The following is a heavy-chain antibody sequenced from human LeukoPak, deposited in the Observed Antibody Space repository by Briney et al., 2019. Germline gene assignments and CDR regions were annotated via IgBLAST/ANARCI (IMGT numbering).Heavy chain of an antibody. Sequence: GGSLRLSCEASGFSFEDFSMNWVRQVPGKGLEWLALISWDGHMSFYADSVKGRFTVSRDNVRSSVYLQMTSLTPEDTAFYYCAKLSGSGTYYAYLHSWGQGTLVTVS. CDR3: AKLSGSGTYYAYLHS. D-gene: IGHD3-10*01. CDR1: GFSFEDFS. J-gene: IGHJ4*02. V-gene: IGHV3-43*01. CDR2: ISWDGHMS.